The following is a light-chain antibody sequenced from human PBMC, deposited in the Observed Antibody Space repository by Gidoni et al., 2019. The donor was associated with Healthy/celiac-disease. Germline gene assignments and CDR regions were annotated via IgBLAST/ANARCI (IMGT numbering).Light chain of an antibody. J-gene: IGKJ1*01. Sequence: EIVMTQSPATLSVSPGERATLSCRASQSVSRNLAWYQQKPGQAPRLLIYGASTRSTGIPARFRCSGSGTEFNLTISSLQSEDFAVYYCQQYNNWPWTFGQGTKMEIK. CDR1: QSVSRN. CDR2: GAS. CDR3: QQYNNWPWT. V-gene: IGKV3-15*01.